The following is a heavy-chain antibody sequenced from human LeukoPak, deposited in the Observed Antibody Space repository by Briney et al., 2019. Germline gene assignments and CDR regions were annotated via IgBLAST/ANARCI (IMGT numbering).Heavy chain of an antibody. J-gene: IGHJ5*02. V-gene: IGHV4-59*01. D-gene: IGHD6-6*01. CDR1: GGSISSNY. Sequence: SETLSLTCTVSGGSISSNYWSWIRQPPGKGLEWIGYIYYSGSTNYNPSLKSRVTISVDTSKNQFSLKLSSVTAADTAVYYCASSYSSSSWWFDPWGQGTLVTVSS. CDR3: ASSYSSSSWWFDP. CDR2: IYYSGST.